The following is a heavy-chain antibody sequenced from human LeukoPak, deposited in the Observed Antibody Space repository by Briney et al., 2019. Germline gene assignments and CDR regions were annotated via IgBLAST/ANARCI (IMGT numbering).Heavy chain of an antibody. V-gene: IGHV3-21*01. J-gene: IGHJ3*02. CDR2: ISSSSGYI. D-gene: IGHD6-13*01. CDR1: GFTFSSYS. CDR3: ARDFSSSWYGVGAFDI. Sequence: GGSLRLSCAASGFTFSSYSMNWVRQAPGKGLEWVSSISSSSGYIYYADSVKGRFTISRDNAKNALYLQMNSLRAEDTAVYYCARDFSSSWYGVGAFDIWGQGTMVTVSS.